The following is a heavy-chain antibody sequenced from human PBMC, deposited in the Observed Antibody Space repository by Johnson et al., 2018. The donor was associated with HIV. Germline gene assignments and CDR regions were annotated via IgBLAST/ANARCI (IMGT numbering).Heavy chain of an antibody. CDR3: AKYFVVRYFDWLSPASSDAFDI. V-gene: IGHV3-66*01. Sequence: VLLVESGGGLVQPGGSLRLSCAVSGFTVISNYMTWVRQAPGKGLEWVSIIYSRDTTYYADSVKGRFTISRDSSKNTLYLQMNSLRDEDTAVYYCAKYFVVRYFDWLSPASSDAFDIWGQGTMVTVSS. J-gene: IGHJ3*02. CDR2: IYSRDTT. CDR1: GFTVISNY. D-gene: IGHD3-9*01.